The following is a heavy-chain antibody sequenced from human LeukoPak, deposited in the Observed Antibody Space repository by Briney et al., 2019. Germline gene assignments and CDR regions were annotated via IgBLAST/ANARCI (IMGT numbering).Heavy chain of an antibody. Sequence: QPGGSLRLSCAASGIIFGSHGMAWVRQAPGKGLEWVSSIRPNGDRTFYADFVKGRFTISRDNSKNTVSLHMNSLRAEDSAIYRCARAYDKAYDYWGQGTLVTVSS. CDR2: IRPNGDRT. D-gene: IGHD2-21*01. CDR1: GIIFGSHG. CDR3: ARAYDKAYDY. J-gene: IGHJ4*02. V-gene: IGHV3-23*01.